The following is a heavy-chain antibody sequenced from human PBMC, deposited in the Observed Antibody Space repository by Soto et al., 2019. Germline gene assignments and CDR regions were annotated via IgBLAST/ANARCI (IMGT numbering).Heavy chain of an antibody. CDR3: ATSYCGGDCYDYYYYYGMDV. D-gene: IGHD2-21*02. CDR1: GYTFTSYG. V-gene: IGHV1-18*04. Sequence: ASVKVSCKASGYTFTSYGISWVRQAPGQGLEWMGWISAYNGNTNYAQKLQGRVTMTTDTSTSTAYMELRRLRSDDTAVYYCATSYCGGDCYDYYYYYGMDVWG. J-gene: IGHJ6*02. CDR2: ISAYNGNT.